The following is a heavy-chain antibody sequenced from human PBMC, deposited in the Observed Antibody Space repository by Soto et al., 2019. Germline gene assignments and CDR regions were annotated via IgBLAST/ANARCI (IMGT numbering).Heavy chain of an antibody. V-gene: IGHV4-30-4*01. Sequence: QVQLQESGPGLVKPSQTPSLTCTVSGGSISSGDYYWSWIRQPPGKGLEWIGYIYYSGSTYYNPSLKSRVTISVDTSKNQFSLKLSSVTAADTAVYYCAKEPVSITIFGVNGMDVWGQGTTVIVSS. J-gene: IGHJ6*02. CDR3: AKEPVSITIFGVNGMDV. CDR2: IYYSGST. D-gene: IGHD3-3*01. CDR1: GGSISSGDYY.